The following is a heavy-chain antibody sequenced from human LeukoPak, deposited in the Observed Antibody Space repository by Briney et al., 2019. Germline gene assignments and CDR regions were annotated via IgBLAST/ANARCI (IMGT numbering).Heavy chain of an antibody. Sequence: ASVKVSCKASGYTFTSYDINWVRQAPGQGLEWMGWMNPNSGNTVYAQKFQGRVTITRNTSISTAYMELSSLRSEDTAVYYCARGSQALGYCSSTSCYGGLFDYWGQGTLVTVSS. CDR2: MNPNSGNT. D-gene: IGHD2-2*01. J-gene: IGHJ4*02. CDR3: ARGSQALGYCSSTSCYGGLFDY. V-gene: IGHV1-8*03. CDR1: GYTFTSYD.